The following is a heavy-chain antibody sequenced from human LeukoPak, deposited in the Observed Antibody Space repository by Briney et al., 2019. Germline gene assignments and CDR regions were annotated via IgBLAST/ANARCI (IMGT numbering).Heavy chain of an antibody. CDR1: GGSISSYY. J-gene: IGHJ5*02. CDR3: ARRLAVAGIAKGWFDP. Sequence: SETLSLTCTVSGGSISSYYWSWIRQPPGKGLEWIGYIYYSGSTNYNPSLKSRVTISLVMSKNQISLKLSSVTTADTAMYYCARRLAVAGIAKGWFDPWGQGTLVTVSS. D-gene: IGHD6-19*01. CDR2: IYYSGST. V-gene: IGHV4-59*01.